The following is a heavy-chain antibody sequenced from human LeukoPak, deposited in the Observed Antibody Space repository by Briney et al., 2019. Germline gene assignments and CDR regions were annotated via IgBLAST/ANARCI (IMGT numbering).Heavy chain of an antibody. D-gene: IGHD6-25*01. CDR1: GGSISSYF. J-gene: IGHJ3*02. Sequence: SETLSLTCTVSGGSISSYFWSWIRQPPGKGLEWIGYTYYSGSTNYNPSLKSRVTISVDTSKNQFSLKLSSVTAADTAVYYCASARLGSGLEGAFDIWGQGTMVTVSS. CDR3: ASARLGSGLEGAFDI. CDR2: TYYSGST. V-gene: IGHV4-59*01.